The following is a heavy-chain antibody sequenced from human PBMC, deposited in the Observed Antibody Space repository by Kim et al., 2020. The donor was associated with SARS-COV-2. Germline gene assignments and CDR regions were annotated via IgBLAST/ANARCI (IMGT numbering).Heavy chain of an antibody. Sequence: GGSLRLSCAASGFTFSSYSMNWVRQAPGKGLEWVSSISSSSSYIYYADSVKGRFTISRDNAKNSLYLQMNSLRAEDTAVYYCARSEYCSGGSCYYYYYGMDVWRRGTTVTVSS. CDR1: GFTFSSYS. V-gene: IGHV3-21*01. CDR3: ARSEYCSGGSCYYYYYGMDV. D-gene: IGHD2-15*01. J-gene: IGHJ6*02. CDR2: ISSSSSYI.